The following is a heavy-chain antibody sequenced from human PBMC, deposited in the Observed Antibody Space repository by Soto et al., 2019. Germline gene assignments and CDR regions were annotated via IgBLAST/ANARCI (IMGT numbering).Heavy chain of an antibody. CDR3: AISRKSRYGEYYFDY. J-gene: IGHJ4*02. V-gene: IGHV4-31*03. CDR2: IYYSGST. Sequence: SETLSLTCTVSGGSISSGGYYWSRIRQHPGKGLEWIGYIYYSGSTYYNPSLKSRVTISVDTSKNQFSLKLSSVTAADTAVYYCAISRKSRYGEYYFDYWGQGTLVTVSS. CDR1: GGSISSGGYY. D-gene: IGHD4-17*01.